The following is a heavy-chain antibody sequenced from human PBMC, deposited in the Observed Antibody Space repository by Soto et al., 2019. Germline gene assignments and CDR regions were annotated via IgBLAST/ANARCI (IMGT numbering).Heavy chain of an antibody. CDR1: GGSISSNF. CDR2: VYNSGST. V-gene: IGHV4-59*01. J-gene: IGHJ4*02. CDR3: ARYRREAVAGYTLDN. Sequence: SETLSLTCTVSGGSISSNFWTWIRQPPGKGLEWIGYVYNSGSTNYNPSLKSRVTISEDTSKSQFSLKVNSMTAADTAVYYCARYRREAVAGYTLDNWGQGILVTVSS. D-gene: IGHD6-13*01.